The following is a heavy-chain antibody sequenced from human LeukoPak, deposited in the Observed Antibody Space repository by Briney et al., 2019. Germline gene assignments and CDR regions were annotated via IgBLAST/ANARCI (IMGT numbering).Heavy chain of an antibody. CDR2: VNPNSGGT. J-gene: IGHJ4*02. CDR3: ARDATARDYSNIDY. V-gene: IGHV1-2*02. CDR1: GYTFTGYY. Sequence: ASVKVSCKASGYTFTGYYMHWVRQAPGQGLEWMGWVNPNSGGTNYAQKFQGRVTMTRDTSISTAYIELSRLRSDDTAFYYCARDATARDYSNIDYWGQGTLVTVSS. D-gene: IGHD4-11*01.